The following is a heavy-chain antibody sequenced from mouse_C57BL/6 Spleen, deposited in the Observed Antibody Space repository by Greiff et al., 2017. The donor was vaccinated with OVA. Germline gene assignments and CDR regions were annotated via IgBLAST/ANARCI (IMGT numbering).Heavy chain of an antibody. CDR2: IDPSDSYT. D-gene: IGHD1-1*01. V-gene: IGHV1-59*01. J-gene: IGHJ2*01. CDR3: AKGGSITTVAFDY. CDR1: GYTFTSYW. Sequence: VQLQQSGAELVRPGTSVKLSCKASGYTFTSYWMHWVKQRPGQGLEWIGVIDPSDSYTNYNQKFKGKATLTVDTSSSTAYMQLSSLTSEDSAVYYCAKGGSITTVAFDYWGQGTTLTVSS.